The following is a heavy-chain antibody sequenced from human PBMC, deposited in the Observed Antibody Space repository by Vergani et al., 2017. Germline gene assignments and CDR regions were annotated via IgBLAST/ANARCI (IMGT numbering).Heavy chain of an antibody. J-gene: IGHJ4*02. CDR1: GFTFSSYS. V-gene: IGHV3-48*01. Sequence: VQLVESGGGVVQPGGSLRLSCAASGFTFSSYSMNWVRQAPGKGLEWVSYISSSSSTIYYADSVKGRFTISRDNAKNSLYLQMNSLRAEDTALYYCAKASRADFWSGYRTFDYWGQGTLVTVSS. D-gene: IGHD3-3*01. CDR2: ISSSSSTI. CDR3: AKASRADFWSGYRTFDY.